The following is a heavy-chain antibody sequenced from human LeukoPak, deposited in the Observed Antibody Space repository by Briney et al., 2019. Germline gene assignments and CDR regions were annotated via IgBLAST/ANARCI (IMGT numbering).Heavy chain of an antibody. J-gene: IGHJ3*02. D-gene: IGHD6-19*01. CDR3: ARVVAVAENAFDI. CDR1: GGSISSSSYY. Sequence: SETLSLTCTVSGGSISSSSYYWGWIRQPPGKGLEWIGSIYYSGSTYYNPSLKSRVTISVDTSKNQFSLKLSSVTAADTAVYYCARVVAVAENAFDIWGQGTMVTVSS. CDR2: IYYSGST. V-gene: IGHV4-39*07.